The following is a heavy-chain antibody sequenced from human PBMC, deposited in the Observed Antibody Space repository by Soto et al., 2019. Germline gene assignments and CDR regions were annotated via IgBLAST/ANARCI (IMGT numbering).Heavy chain of an antibody. CDR3: AADLPGYSYGTFLYYYGMDV. Sequence: SVKVSCKASGFTFTSSAVQWVRQARGQRLEWIGWIVVGSGNTNYAQKFQERVTITRDMSTSTAYMELSSLRSEDTAVYYCAADLPGYSYGTFLYYYGMDVWGQGTTVTVSS. J-gene: IGHJ6*02. CDR2: IVVGSGNT. V-gene: IGHV1-58*01. D-gene: IGHD5-18*01. CDR1: GFTFTSSA.